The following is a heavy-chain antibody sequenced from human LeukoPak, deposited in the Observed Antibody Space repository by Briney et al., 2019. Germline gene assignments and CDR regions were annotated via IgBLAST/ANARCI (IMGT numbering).Heavy chain of an antibody. V-gene: IGHV4-39*01. Sequence: KPSETLSLTCTASGGSISSSSYYWGWIRQPPGKGLEWIGSIYYSGSTYYNPSLKSRVTISVDTSKNQFSLKLSSVTAADTAVYYCARLGWFDPWGQGTLVTVSS. CDR2: IYYSGST. CDR1: GGSISSSSYY. J-gene: IGHJ5*02. CDR3: ARLGWFDP.